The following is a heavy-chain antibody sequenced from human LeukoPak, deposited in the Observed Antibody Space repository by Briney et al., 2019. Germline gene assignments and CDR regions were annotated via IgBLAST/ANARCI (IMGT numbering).Heavy chain of an antibody. J-gene: IGHJ4*02. V-gene: IGHV4-61*05. CDR1: GGSISSSSYY. D-gene: IGHD5-12*01. CDR3: ARGNPWGVATTTFDY. Sequence: SETLSLTCTVSGGSISSSSYYWGWIRQPPGKGLEWIGYIYYSGSTNYNPSLKSRVTISVDTSKNQFSLKLSSVTAADTAVYYCARGNPWGVATTTFDYWGQGTLVTVSS. CDR2: IYYSGST.